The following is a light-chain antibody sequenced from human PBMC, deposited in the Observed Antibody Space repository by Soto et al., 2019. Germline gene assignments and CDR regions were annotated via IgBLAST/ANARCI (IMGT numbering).Light chain of an antibody. J-gene: IGKJ1*01. V-gene: IGKV3-20*01. CDR1: QSLTNNY. Sequence: EILMRQSPATLSVAPGEKDPLSCRASQSLTNNYFAWYQQKPGRALRLLIDGASTRATGIPDRFSGSGSGTDFTLTISRLEPEDVAVYYCQQYEAVVTFGQGTKV. CDR2: GAS. CDR3: QQYEAVVT.